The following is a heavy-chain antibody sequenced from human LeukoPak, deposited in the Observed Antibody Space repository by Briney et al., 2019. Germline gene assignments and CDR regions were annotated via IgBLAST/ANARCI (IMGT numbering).Heavy chain of an antibody. V-gene: IGHV1-18*04. CDR2: ISAYNGNT. D-gene: IGHD1-1*01. CDR1: GYTFTGYY. J-gene: IGHJ4*02. Sequence: ASVKVSCKASGYTFTGYYMHWVRQAPGQGLEWMGWISAYNGNTNYAQKLQGRVTMTTDTSTSTAYMELRSLRSDDTAVYYCARHWNDDYWGQGTLVTVSS. CDR3: ARHWNDDY.